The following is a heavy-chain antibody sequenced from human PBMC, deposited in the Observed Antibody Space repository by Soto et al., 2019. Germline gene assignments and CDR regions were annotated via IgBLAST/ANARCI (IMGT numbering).Heavy chain of an antibody. J-gene: IGHJ4*02. CDR1: GGSISSGDYY. V-gene: IGHV4-30-4*01. D-gene: IGHD2-2*01. Sequence: SETLSLTCTVSGGSISSGDYYWSWIRQPPGKGLEWIGYIYYSGSTAYNPSLRSRVFISLDTSKNQFSLKLSSVTAADTAVYYCARTDGAVYQLLFKKWGQGTLVTVS. CDR2: IYYSGST. CDR3: ARTDGAVYQLLFKK.